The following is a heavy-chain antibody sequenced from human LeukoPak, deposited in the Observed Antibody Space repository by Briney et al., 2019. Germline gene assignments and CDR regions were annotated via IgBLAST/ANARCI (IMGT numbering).Heavy chain of an antibody. Sequence: ASVKVSCKASGYTFTSYYIHWVRQAPGQGLEWMGIINPSGGSTSYAQKFQGRVTMTRDTSTSTVYMELSSLRSEDTAVFYCARDTLTYDFWSGYSQPNWFDPWGQGTLVTVSS. D-gene: IGHD3-3*01. CDR1: GYTFTSYY. J-gene: IGHJ5*02. CDR2: INPSGGST. CDR3: ARDTLTYDFWSGYSQPNWFDP. V-gene: IGHV1-46*01.